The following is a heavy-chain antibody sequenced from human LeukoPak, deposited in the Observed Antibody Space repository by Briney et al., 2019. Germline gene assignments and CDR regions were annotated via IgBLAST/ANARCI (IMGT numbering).Heavy chain of an antibody. CDR1: GGSFSGYY. D-gene: IGHD3-9*01. CDR3: ARGGWLSRSATFDY. V-gene: IGHV4-34*01. Sequence: PETLSLTCAVYGGSFSGYYWSWIRQPPGKGLEWIGEINHSGSTNYNPSLKSRVTISVDTSKNQFSLKLSSVTAADTAVYYCARGGWLSRSATFDYWGQGTLVTVSS. J-gene: IGHJ4*02. CDR2: INHSGST.